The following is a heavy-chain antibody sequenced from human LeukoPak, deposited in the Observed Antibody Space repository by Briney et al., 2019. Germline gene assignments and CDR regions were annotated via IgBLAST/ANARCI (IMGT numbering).Heavy chain of an antibody. V-gene: IGHV4-59*01. D-gene: IGHD3-22*01. CDR1: GDSISSYY. CDR2: IYYSGST. Sequence: PSETLSLTCIVSGDSISSYYWSWIRQPPGKGLEWIGYIYYSGSTNYNPSLKSRVTISEDTSKNQLSLKLSSVTAADTAVYYCARVNREVVITRGYFDYWGQGTLVTVSS. CDR3: ARVNREVVITRGYFDY. J-gene: IGHJ4*02.